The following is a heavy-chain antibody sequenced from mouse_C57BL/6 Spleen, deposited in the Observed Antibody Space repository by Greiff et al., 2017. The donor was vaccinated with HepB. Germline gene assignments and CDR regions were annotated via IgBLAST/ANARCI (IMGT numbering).Heavy chain of an antibody. CDR3: ARGEGTMTIYYFDY. D-gene: IGHD2-4*01. V-gene: IGHV1-52*01. Sequence: QVQLQQPGAELVRPGSSVKLSCKASGYTFTSYWMHWVKQRPIQGLEWIGNIDPSDSETHYNQKFKDKATLTVDKSSSTAYMQLSSLTSEDSAVYYCARGEGTMTIYYFDYLGQGTTLTVSS. J-gene: IGHJ2*01. CDR1: GYTFTSYW. CDR2: IDPSDSET.